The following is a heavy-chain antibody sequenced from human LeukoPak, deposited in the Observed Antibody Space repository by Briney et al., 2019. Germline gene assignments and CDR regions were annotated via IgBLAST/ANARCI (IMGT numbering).Heavy chain of an antibody. D-gene: IGHD3-3*01. CDR1: EFYW. J-gene: IGHJ5*02. V-gene: IGHV3-74*01. CDR3: AKSYYDFWSGYYTGHWFDP. Sequence: GGSLRLSCAASEFYWMHWVRQAPGKGLVWVSRINPDGSVTSYADSVKGRFTISRDNAMNTLYLQMNSLRAEDTAVYYCAKSYYDFWSGYYTGHWFDPWGQGTLVTVSS. CDR2: INPDGSVT.